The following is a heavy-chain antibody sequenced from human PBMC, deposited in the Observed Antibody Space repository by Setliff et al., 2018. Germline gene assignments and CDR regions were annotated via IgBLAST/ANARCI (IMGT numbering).Heavy chain of an antibody. V-gene: IGHV5-51*01. CDR3: ARHRVGNSGYALPLLDF. D-gene: IGHD5-12*01. CDR1: GYSFTDYW. CDR2: IYPSNSNI. Sequence: GESLKISCKASGYSFTDYWIAWVRQMPGKGLEWMGIIYPSNSNIKYSPSFEAQITFSVDKSITTAYLQWSSLKASDTAIYYCARHRVGNSGYALPLLDFWGQGALVTVSS. J-gene: IGHJ4*02.